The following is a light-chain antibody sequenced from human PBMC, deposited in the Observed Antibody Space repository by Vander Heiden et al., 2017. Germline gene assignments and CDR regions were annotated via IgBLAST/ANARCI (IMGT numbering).Light chain of an antibody. J-gene: IGLJ3*02. CDR2: DVS. Sequence: QSALTQPASVSGSPGHPITISCTGSSSDIGGYNYVSSYQQHPGKAPKLMIYDVSNRPSGVSNRFSGSKSGNTASLTISGLQAEDETAYFRSSYTSAITRVFGGGTTLTVL. V-gene: IGLV2-14*01. CDR1: SSDIGGYNY. CDR3: SSYTSAITRV.